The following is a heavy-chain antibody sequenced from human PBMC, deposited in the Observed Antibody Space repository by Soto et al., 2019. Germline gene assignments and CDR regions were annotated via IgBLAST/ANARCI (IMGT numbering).Heavy chain of an antibody. V-gene: IGHV3-30*18. J-gene: IGHJ4*02. Sequence: QVQLVESGGGVVQPGRSLSLSCTASGFTFSSYGMHWVRQTPGMGLEWVAHISYDGSNEHYIDSVKGRFTISRDNSKNTVYLQMNNLRTEDTALYYCAKDTYYHDSSGYYVFDHWGQGTLVTVSS. CDR2: ISYDGSNE. D-gene: IGHD3-22*01. CDR1: GFTFSSYG. CDR3: AKDTYYHDSSGYYVFDH.